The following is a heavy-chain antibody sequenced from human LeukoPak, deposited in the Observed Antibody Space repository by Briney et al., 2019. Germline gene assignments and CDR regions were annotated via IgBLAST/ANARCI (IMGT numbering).Heavy chain of an antibody. CDR1: GFTFGDYA. D-gene: IGHD2-15*01. J-gene: IGHJ4*02. Sequence: GGSLRLSCTASGFTFGDYAMSWFRQAPGKGLEWVGFIRSKAYGGTTEYAASVKGRFTISRDDSNSTAYLQMNSLKTEDTAVYYCTRDAYCSGGSCYSVATNYWGQGTLVTVSP. V-gene: IGHV3-49*03. CDR3: TRDAYCSGGSCYSVATNY. CDR2: IRSKAYGGTT.